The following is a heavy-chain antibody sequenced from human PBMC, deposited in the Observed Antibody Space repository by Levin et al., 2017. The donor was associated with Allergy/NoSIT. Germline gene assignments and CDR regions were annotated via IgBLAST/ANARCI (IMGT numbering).Heavy chain of an antibody. V-gene: IGHV5-10-1*01. J-gene: IGHJ1*01. Sequence: KVGESLKISCKGSGYSFTSYWLIWVRQMPGKGLEWMGKIDPTDSYTNYSPSLEGHVTISTDNSLSTAYLQWSSLKASDTAIYFCARVEGYGSGSYHFQHWGQGTLVTVSS. CDR1: GYSFTSYW. D-gene: IGHD3-10*01. CDR3: ARVEGYGSGSYHFQH. CDR2: IDPTDSYT.